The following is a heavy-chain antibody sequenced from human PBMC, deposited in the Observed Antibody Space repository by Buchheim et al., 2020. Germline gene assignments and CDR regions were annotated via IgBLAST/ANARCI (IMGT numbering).Heavy chain of an antibody. D-gene: IGHD3-9*01. Sequence: QVQLVESGGGVVQPGRSLRLSCAASGFTFSSYGMHWVRQAPGKGLEWVAVISYDGINKYYADSVKGRFTISRDDSKNTLYLQMNSLRVEDTAVYYCAKDTFGADAILTGGMDVWGQGTT. CDR2: ISYDGINK. V-gene: IGHV3-30*18. CDR1: GFTFSSYG. J-gene: IGHJ6*02. CDR3: AKDTFGADAILTGGMDV.